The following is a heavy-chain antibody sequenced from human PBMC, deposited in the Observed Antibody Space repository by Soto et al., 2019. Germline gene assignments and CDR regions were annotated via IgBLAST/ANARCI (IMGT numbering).Heavy chain of an antibody. J-gene: IGHJ4*02. CDR3: AKDRLYCSGGSCYTRADFDY. V-gene: IGHV3-23*01. D-gene: IGHD2-15*01. CDR1: GFTFSSYA. Sequence: PGGSLRLSCAASGFTFSSYAMSWVRQAPGKGLEWVSAISGSGGSTYYADSVKGRFTISRDNSKNTLYLQMNSLRAEDTAVYYCAKDRLYCSGGSCYTRADFDYWGQGTLVTVSS. CDR2: ISGSGGST.